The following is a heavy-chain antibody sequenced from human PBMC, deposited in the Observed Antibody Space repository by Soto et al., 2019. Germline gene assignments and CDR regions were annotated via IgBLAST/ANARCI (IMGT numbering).Heavy chain of an antibody. CDR1: GFTFSSYA. D-gene: IGHD5-18*01. CDR3: AKEAQLWLRWLNEA. J-gene: IGHJ5*02. V-gene: IGHV3-23*01. CDR2: ISGSGGST. Sequence: GGSLRLSCAASGFTFSSYAMRWVRQAPGKGLEWASAISGSGGSTYYADSVKGRFTISRDNSQNTLYLQMNSLRAEDTALYYGAKEAQLWLRWLNEAWGQVTVGTISS.